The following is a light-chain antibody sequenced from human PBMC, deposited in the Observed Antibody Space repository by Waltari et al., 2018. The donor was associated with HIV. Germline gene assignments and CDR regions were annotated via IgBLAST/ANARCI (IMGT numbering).Light chain of an antibody. Sequence: DIQMTQSPSTLSASVGDRVTITCRASQRIGNWLAWYQQKPGRSPRLLLYKASNLQSGVPSRFSGSGSETEFTLTISSLQPDDSATYFCQQYNIYPDYTFGQGTKLEIK. V-gene: IGKV1-5*03. J-gene: IGKJ2*01. CDR3: QQYNIYPDYT. CDR1: QRIGNW. CDR2: KAS.